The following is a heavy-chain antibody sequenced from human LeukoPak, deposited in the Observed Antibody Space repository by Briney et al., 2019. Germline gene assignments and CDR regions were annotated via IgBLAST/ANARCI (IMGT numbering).Heavy chain of an antibody. CDR1: GFTFSSYG. D-gene: IGHD2-2*01. CDR2: ISYDGSNK. V-gene: IGHV3-30*18. CDR3: AKDFPPYCSSTSCLPGY. J-gene: IGHJ4*02. Sequence: GGSLRLSCAASGFTFSSYGMHWVRQALGKGLEWVAVISYDGSNKYYADSVKGRFTISRDNSKNTLYLQMNSLRAEDTAVYYCAKDFPPYCSSTSCLPGYWGQGSLVTVSS.